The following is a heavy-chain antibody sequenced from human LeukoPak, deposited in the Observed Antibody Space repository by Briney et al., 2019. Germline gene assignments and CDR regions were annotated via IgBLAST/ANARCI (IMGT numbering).Heavy chain of an antibody. J-gene: IGHJ4*02. Sequence: PSQTLSLTCTVSGGSISSGDYYWRWLRQPPGKGLEWLGYIYYSGSTYYNPSLKSRVTISVDTSKNQFSLKLSSVTAADTAVYYCARGNYDFWSGYYSHFDYWGQGTLVTVSS. V-gene: IGHV4-30-4*08. CDR3: ARGNYDFWSGYYSHFDY. D-gene: IGHD3-3*01. CDR2: IYYSGST. CDR1: GGSISSGDYY.